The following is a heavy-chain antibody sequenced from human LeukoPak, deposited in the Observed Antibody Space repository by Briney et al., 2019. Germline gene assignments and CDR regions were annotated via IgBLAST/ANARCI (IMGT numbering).Heavy chain of an antibody. CDR1: GFTFSSYG. Sequence: GGSLRLSCAASGFTFSSYGMHWVRQAPGKGLEWVAFIRYDGSNKYYADSVKGRFTISRDNSKNTLYPQMNSLRAEDTAVYYCAKDAPYYYGSGIHGYWGQGTLVTVSS. CDR2: IRYDGSNK. J-gene: IGHJ4*02. D-gene: IGHD3-10*01. CDR3: AKDAPYYYGSGIHGY. V-gene: IGHV3-30*02.